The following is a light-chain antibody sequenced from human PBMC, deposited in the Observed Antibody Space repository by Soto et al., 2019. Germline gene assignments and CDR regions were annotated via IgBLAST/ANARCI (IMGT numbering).Light chain of an antibody. CDR3: QQSYSTLT. CDR2: AAS. V-gene: IGKV1-39*01. J-gene: IGKJ4*01. CDR1: QSISSY. Sequence: DIQMTQSPSSLSPSVGDRVTITCRASQSISSYLNWYQQKPGKAPKLLIYAASSLQSGVPSRVSGSGSGTDFTLTISSLQPEGFATYYFQQSYSTLTFGGGTKVEIK.